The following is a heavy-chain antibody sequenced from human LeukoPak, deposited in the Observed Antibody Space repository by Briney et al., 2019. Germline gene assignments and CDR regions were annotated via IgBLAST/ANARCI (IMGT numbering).Heavy chain of an antibody. V-gene: IGHV3-30*04. Sequence: GGSLRLSCAASGFTFSSYVMYWVRQAPGKGLEWVAIISYDGSNEYYADSVKGRFTISRDNSKNTLYLQMNSLRAEDTAVYYCAKGSVDKHDYWGQGTLVTVSS. D-gene: IGHD5-12*01. J-gene: IGHJ4*02. CDR1: GFTFSSYV. CDR2: ISYDGSNE. CDR3: AKGSVDKHDY.